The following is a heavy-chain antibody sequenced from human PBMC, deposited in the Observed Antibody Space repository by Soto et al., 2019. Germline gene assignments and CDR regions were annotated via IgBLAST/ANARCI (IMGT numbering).Heavy chain of an antibody. J-gene: IGHJ4*02. D-gene: IGHD3-10*01. Sequence: SHTLSLTCAFSGDSVSNNRAAWNWIRQSPSRGLEWLGRTYYRSKWNNDYAVSVKSRISISPDPSKNQFSLPLNSVTPEATAVYYCVRMSVGAGGYFDYRGQGTLVTVSS. CDR3: VRMSVGAGGYFDY. V-gene: IGHV6-1*01. CDR2: TYYRSKWNN. CDR1: GDSVSNNRAA.